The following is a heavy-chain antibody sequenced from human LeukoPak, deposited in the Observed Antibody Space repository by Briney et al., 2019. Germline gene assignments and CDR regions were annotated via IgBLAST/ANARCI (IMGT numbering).Heavy chain of an antibody. CDR3: ASRSSGSYNY. CDR1: GFTFGSYG. Sequence: GGCLRLSCAASGFTFGSYGMHWVRQAPGKGLEYVSAITTNGGSTYYANSVKGRFTISRDNSKNTLFLQMGSLRAEDMAVYYCASRSSGSYNYWGQGTLVTVSS. V-gene: IGHV3-64*01. D-gene: IGHD1-26*01. CDR2: ITTNGGST. J-gene: IGHJ4*02.